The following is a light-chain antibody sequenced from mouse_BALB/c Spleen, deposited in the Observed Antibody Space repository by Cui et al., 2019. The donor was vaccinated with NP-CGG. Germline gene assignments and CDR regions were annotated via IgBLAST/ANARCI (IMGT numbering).Light chain of an antibody. CDR1: TGAVTTSNY. J-gene: IGLJ1*01. CDR2: GTN. CDR3: ALWYSNHWV. V-gene: IGLV1*01. Sequence: QPVVTQQAAATTSPGETVTLTCRSSTGAVTTSNYANWVQEKPDHLFTGLIGGTNNRAPGVPARFSGSLIGDKAALTITGAQTEDEAIYFCALWYSNHWVFGGGTKLTVL.